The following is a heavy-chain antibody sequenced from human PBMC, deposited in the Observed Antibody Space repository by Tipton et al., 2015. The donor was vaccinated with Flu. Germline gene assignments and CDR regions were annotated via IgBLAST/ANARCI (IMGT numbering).Heavy chain of an antibody. CDR2: IIPSIGAV. CDR1: GGTFSSFP. V-gene: IGHV1-69*01. D-gene: IGHD1-1*01. Sequence: QVQLVQSGAEVKKPGSSVKVSCKASGGTFSSFPISWLRQAPGQGLEWIGGIIPSIGAVEYSRNFPGRITITADEVTRTAYMKLTGLRSEDTATYYCARRGGTPRRGLGLGYYFDLWGRGTRVTVSS. J-gene: IGHJ2*01. CDR3: ARRGGTPRRGLGLGYYFDL.